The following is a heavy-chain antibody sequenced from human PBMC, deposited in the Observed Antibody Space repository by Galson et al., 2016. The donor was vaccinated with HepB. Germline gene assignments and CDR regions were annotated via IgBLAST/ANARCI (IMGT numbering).Heavy chain of an antibody. CDR2: ISYDGSNK. V-gene: IGHV3-30*18. J-gene: IGHJ4*02. Sequence: SLRLSCAASGFIFSSYGMHWVRQAPGKGLEWVAVISYDGSNKYYVDSVKGRFTISRDNSKNTLYLQMNSLRAEDTAMYYCAKACYICSRQQQLVDYWGQGTLVTVSS. CDR1: GFIFSSYG. CDR3: AKACYICSRQQQLVDY. D-gene: IGHD6-13*01.